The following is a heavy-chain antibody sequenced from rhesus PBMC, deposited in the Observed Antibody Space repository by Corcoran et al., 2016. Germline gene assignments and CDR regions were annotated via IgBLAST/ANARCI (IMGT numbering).Heavy chain of an antibody. J-gene: IGHJ4*01. CDR3: ARGYGGALYY. Sequence: QLQLQESGPGLVKPSETLSLTCAVSGYSISSGYGWSRIRQPPGKGLEWIGYISYSGSTSYYPSLKNRVTISRDTSKNQFSLKLSSVTAADMAVYYCARGYGGALYYWGQGVLVTVSS. V-gene: IGHV4-122*02. D-gene: IGHD1-44*02. CDR2: ISYSGST. CDR1: GYSISSGYG.